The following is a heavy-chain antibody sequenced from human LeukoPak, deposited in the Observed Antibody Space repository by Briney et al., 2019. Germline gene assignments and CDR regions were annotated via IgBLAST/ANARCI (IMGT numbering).Heavy chain of an antibody. V-gene: IGHV3-23*01. Sequence: GGPLRLSCAVSGFTFSSYVMSWVRQAPGKGLEWVSAISGSGGSTYYADSVKGRFTISRDNSKNTLYLQMNSLRVEETAVYYCARDRGSYSYSFDPWGQGALVTVSS. D-gene: IGHD2-15*01. J-gene: IGHJ5*02. CDR1: GFTFSSYV. CDR3: ARDRGSYSYSFDP. CDR2: ISGSGGST.